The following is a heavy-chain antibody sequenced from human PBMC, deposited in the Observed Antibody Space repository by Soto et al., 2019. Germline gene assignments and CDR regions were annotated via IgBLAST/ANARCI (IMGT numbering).Heavy chain of an antibody. CDR2: ISASGGST. CDR1: GLTFTNYA. D-gene: IGHD4-17*01. V-gene: IGHV3-23*01. CDR3: ARLDYGDYAIFDY. Sequence: GSLSVSCAVSGLTFTNYAMTWVRQAPGKGLEWVSGISASGGSTYYADSVKGRFTISRDNAKNSLYLQMNSLTDEDTAVYYWARLDYGDYAIFDYWGHGTLVTGSS. J-gene: IGHJ4*01.